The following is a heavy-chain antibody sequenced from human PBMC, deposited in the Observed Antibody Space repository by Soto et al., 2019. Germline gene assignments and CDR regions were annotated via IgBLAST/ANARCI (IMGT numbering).Heavy chain of an antibody. V-gene: IGHV4-4*07. Sequence: SETLSLTCTVSGGSISAYYWSWIRQPAGKGLEWIGRIDTSGNTNYNPSLKSRVTMSVDTSKKQFSLKLTSVTAADTAVYYCARYSSNWFQTEGMDVWGQGTTVTVSS. CDR1: GGSISAYY. D-gene: IGHD6-13*01. CDR3: ARYSSNWFQTEGMDV. J-gene: IGHJ6*02. CDR2: IDTSGNT.